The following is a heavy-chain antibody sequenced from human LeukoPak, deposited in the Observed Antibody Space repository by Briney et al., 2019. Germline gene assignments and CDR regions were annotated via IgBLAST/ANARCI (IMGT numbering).Heavy chain of an antibody. J-gene: IGHJ4*02. Sequence: GESLKISCKGSGYGFTSYWSGWVRQMPGKGLGWMGIIYPGDSDTRYIPSFQGQVTISADQSISTAYLQWSSLKASDTAMYYCARRKVFSAAPDYWGQGTLVTVSS. D-gene: IGHD6-13*01. V-gene: IGHV5-51*01. CDR3: ARRKVFSAAPDY. CDR2: IYPGDSDT. CDR1: GYGFTSYW.